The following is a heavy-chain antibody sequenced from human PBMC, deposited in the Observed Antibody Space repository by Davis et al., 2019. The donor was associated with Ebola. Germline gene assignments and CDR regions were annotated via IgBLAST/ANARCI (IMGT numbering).Heavy chain of an antibody. CDR3: AGDSSGYFHYYYYGMDV. J-gene: IGHJ6*02. CDR1: GFTFSSYG. CDR2: ISYDGSNK. D-gene: IGHD3-22*01. Sequence: GESLKISCAASGFTFSSYGMHWVRQAPGKGLEWVAVISYDGSNKYYADSVKGRFTISRDNSKNTLYLQMNSLRAEDTAVYYCAGDSSGYFHYYYYGMDVWGQGTTVTVSS. V-gene: IGHV3-30*03.